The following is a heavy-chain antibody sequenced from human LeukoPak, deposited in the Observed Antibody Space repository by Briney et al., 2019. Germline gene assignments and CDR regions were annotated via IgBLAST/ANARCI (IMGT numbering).Heavy chain of an antibody. CDR1: GGSIKSYW. V-gene: IGHV4-4*07. CDR2: IYTTGRT. Sequence: PSETLSLMCSVSGGSIKSYWWSWIRRPAGKGLKFIGRIYTTGRTNYNPSLKSRVSMSVDTSKNEFSLELRSVTAADTAVYFCARAGYTISSYRFDYWGQGALVTVSS. D-gene: IGHD3-16*02. J-gene: IGHJ4*02. CDR3: ARAGYTISSYRFDY.